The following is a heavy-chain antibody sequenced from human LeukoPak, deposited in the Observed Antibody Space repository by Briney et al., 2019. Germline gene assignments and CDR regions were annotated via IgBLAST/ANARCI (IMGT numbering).Heavy chain of an antibody. Sequence: SETLSLTCAVYGGSFSGYYWSWMRQPPGEGLEWIGDINQSGSTTYNPSLKSRVTILVDTSKNQYSLELTSVTAADTAVYYCARARQWELKELFDYWGQGTLVTVSS. CDR1: GGSFSGYY. D-gene: IGHD1-26*01. CDR2: INQSGST. CDR3: ARARQWELKELFDY. J-gene: IGHJ4*02. V-gene: IGHV4-34*01.